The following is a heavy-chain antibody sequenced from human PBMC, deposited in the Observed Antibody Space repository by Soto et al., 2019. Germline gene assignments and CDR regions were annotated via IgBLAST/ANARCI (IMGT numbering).Heavy chain of an antibody. CDR3: AIVGWDPIRGFDP. J-gene: IGHJ5*02. CDR1: GFTFRTYA. V-gene: IGHV3-23*01. CDR2: ISGSGGST. D-gene: IGHD1-26*01. Sequence: EVQLLESGGGLVQPGGSLRLSCAASGFTFRTYAMTWVRQATGKGLVWVSTISGSGGSTYYADSVKGRFTISRDNSKNTLYPQTTSLRAEDTAVTYCAIVGWDPIRGFDPWGQETLFTVTS.